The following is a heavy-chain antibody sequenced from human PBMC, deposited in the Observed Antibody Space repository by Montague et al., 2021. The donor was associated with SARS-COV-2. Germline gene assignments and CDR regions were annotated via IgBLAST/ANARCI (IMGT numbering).Heavy chain of an antibody. Sequence: SETLSLTCDVSGDSIRRVTYYWAWIRQPPGRGLEWIGNIYYSGSSMYNPSLKSRVTMSVDTSKNQFSLHLNLVTAADTAVYYCARRHTGLEPPFDPWGQGTLVTVSS. D-gene: IGHD1-1*01. CDR3: ARRHTGLEPPFDP. CDR2: IYYSGSS. J-gene: IGHJ5*02. V-gene: IGHV4-39*01. CDR1: GDSIRRVTYY.